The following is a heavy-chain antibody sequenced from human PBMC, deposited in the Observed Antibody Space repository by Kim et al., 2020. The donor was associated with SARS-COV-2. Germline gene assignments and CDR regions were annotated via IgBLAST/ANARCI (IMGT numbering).Heavy chain of an antibody. Sequence: ASVKVSCKTSGYTFTGYAIHWVRQAPGQSLEWMGWINVGNGDTKYSQKLKGRVTFTRDTSATTAYMELSSLRSEDTAVYYCARDNWDLLLRMAEGAYNWFDPWGQGTLAT. J-gene: IGHJ5*02. V-gene: IGHV1-3*01. CDR3: ARDNWDLLLRMAEGAYNWFDP. CDR2: INVGNGDT. D-gene: IGHD1-26*01. CDR1: GYTFTGYA.